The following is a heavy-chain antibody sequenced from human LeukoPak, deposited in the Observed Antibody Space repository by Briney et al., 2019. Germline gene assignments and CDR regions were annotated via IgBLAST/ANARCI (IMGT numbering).Heavy chain of an antibody. Sequence: SETLSLTCSVSGGSISSIIYYWGWIRLPPGKGLEWIGSIYYSGGTYYSPSLKSRVTISVDTSKNQFSLKLSSVTAADTAVYYCARGPNSGWSGTPFDYWGQGTLVTVSS. J-gene: IGHJ4*02. CDR2: IYYSGGT. CDR1: GGSISSIIYY. V-gene: IGHV4-39*07. CDR3: ARGPNSGWSGTPFDY. D-gene: IGHD6-19*01.